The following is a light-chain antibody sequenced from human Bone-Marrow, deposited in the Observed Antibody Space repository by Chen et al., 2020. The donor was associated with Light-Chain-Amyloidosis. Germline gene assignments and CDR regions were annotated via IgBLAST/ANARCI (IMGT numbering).Light chain of an antibody. CDR2: DAS. V-gene: IGKV3-20*01. CDR3: QQYCCSPRT. CDR1: QSVSNNY. J-gene: IGKJ1*01. Sequence: EIVLTQSPGTLSLSPRERATLSCRASQSVSNNYFAWFQQKPGQAPRLLIYDASTRATGIPDRFSGSGSGTDFTLTISRLEPEDFAVYYCQQYCCSPRTFGQGTKVEIK.